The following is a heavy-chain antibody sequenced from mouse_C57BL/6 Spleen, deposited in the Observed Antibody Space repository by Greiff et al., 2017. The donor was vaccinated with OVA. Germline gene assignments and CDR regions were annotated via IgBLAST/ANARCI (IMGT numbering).Heavy chain of an antibody. J-gene: IGHJ1*03. CDR2: IDPEDGET. Sequence: EVKLVESGAELVKPGASVKLSCTASGFNIKDYYMHWVKQRTEQGLEWIGRIDPEDGETKYAPKFQGKATITADTSSNTAYLQLSSLTSEDTAVYYCARHYGSSWYFDVWGTGTTVTVSS. V-gene: IGHV14-2*01. CDR1: GFNIKDYY. CDR3: ARHYGSSWYFDV. D-gene: IGHD1-1*01.